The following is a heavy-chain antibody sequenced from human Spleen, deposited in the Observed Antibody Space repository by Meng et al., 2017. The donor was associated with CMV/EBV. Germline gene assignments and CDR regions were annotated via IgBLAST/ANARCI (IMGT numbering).Heavy chain of an antibody. Sequence: ASVKVSCKVSGSTLSALSRHWVRQAPGQGLEWMGSFDPEDGETIYARKFQGRITMTEDTSTDTGYMQLSSLRSEDTAVYYCATSFDDARSGYMHHWGQGTLVTVSS. J-gene: IGHJ5*02. CDR3: ATSFDDARSGYMHH. CDR2: FDPEDGET. D-gene: IGHD3-3*01. V-gene: IGHV1-24*01. CDR1: GSTLSALS.